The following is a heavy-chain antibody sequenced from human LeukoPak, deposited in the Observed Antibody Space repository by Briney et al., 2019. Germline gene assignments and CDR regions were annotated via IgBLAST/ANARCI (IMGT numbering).Heavy chain of an antibody. CDR1: GVSFSSYY. V-gene: IGHV4-34*01. CDR2: IDHGGIT. J-gene: IGHJ6*03. Sequence: SETLSLTCAAYGVSFSSYYWSWIRQAPGRGLEWIGDIDHGGITNCNPSLKSRVTISVDTSKNQFSLTLRSVTAADTAVYYCAGLQGHSYYYMDVWGRGTTVTVSS. CDR3: AGLQGHSYYYMDV.